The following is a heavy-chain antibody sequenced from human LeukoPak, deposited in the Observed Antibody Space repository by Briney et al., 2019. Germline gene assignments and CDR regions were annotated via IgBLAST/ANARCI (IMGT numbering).Heavy chain of an antibody. CDR1: GITLSSYD. CDR3: AKDRGVWAFDI. D-gene: IGHD3-10*01. J-gene: IGHJ3*02. V-gene: IGHV3-30-3*01. Sequence: GGSLRLSCAASGITLSSYDMHGVRQAPGKALEWVAVISYDGSNKDYADSVKGRFTISRDNSKSTLDLQMNSLRAEDTAVYYCAKDRGVWAFDIWGQGTMVTVSS. CDR2: ISYDGSNK.